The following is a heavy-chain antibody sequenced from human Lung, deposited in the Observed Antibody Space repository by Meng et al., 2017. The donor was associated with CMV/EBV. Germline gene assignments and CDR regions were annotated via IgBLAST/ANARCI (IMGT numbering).Heavy chain of an antibody. J-gene: IGHJ6*02. D-gene: IGHD5-12*01. CDR2: IYSGGST. Sequence: GESLKISCAASGFTVSSNYMSWVRQAPGKGLEWVSVIYSGGSTYYADSVKGRFTISRDNSNNTLYLQMNNLRAEDPAVYYCARAMVATYYGMDVWDQGTTVTVSS. CDR1: GFTVSSNY. V-gene: IGHV3-53*01. CDR3: ARAMVATYYGMDV.